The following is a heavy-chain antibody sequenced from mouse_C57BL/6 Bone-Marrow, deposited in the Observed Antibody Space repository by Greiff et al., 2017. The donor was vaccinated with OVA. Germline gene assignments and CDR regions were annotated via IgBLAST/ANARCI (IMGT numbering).Heavy chain of an antibody. CDR2: IWRGGST. Sequence: QVQLQQSGPGLVQPSQSLSITCTVSGFSLTSYGVPWVRQSPGKCLEWLGVIWRGGSTDYNAAFMSRLCITNDNSKSQVFFKMNSLQADDTAIYYSAKTGPRYARDYRGQGTSVTASS. CDR3: AKTGPRYARDY. J-gene: IGHJ4*01. V-gene: IGHV2-5*01. CDR1: GFSLTSYG.